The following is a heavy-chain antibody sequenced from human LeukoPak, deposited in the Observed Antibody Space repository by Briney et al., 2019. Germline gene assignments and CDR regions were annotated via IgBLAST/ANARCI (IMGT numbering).Heavy chain of an antibody. CDR2: ISGGGGST. CDR1: GFTFSSYA. CDR3: AKGCDSSGYYYVGFDY. V-gene: IGHV3-23*01. J-gene: IGHJ4*02. D-gene: IGHD3-22*01. Sequence: GGSLRLSCAASGFTFSSYAMSWVRQAPGKGLEWVSAISGGGGSTYYADSVKGRFTISRDNSKNTLYLQMNSLRAEDTAVYCCAKGCDSSGYYYVGFDYWGQGTLVTVSS.